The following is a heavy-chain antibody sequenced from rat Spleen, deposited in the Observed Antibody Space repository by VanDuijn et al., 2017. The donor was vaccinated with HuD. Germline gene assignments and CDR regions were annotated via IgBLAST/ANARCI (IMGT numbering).Heavy chain of an antibody. J-gene: IGHJ1*01. D-gene: IGHD1-1*01. V-gene: IGHV5-22*01. CDR3: ARQPDYYSRGYFDF. CDR1: GFTFSDYG. CDR2: ISYEGSST. Sequence: EVQLVESGGGLVQPGRSMKLSCAASGFTFSDYGMAWVLQAPTKGLEWVASISYEGSSTYYGDSVKGRFTISRDNAKSTLYLQMNSLRSEDTATYYCARQPDYYSRGYFDFWGPGTMVTVSS.